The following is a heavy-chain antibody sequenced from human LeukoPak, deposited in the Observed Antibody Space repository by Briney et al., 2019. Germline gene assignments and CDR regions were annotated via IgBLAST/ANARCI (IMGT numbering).Heavy chain of an antibody. Sequence: PGGSLRLSCTTSGFTFNTYAMHWVRQTPGRGLEWVTLISYDGSDKFYADSVKGRFTISRDNSKNTLFLQMNSLRPEDTAPYYCARDYTITTVTTWGQGTLVTVSS. V-gene: IGHV3-30-3*01. CDR1: GFTFNTYA. D-gene: IGHD4-11*01. CDR3: ARDYTITTVTT. J-gene: IGHJ4*02. CDR2: ISYDGSDK.